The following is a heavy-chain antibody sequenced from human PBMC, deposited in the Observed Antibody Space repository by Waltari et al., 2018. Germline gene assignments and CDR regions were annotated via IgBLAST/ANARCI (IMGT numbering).Heavy chain of an antibody. Sequence: QLQLQESGPGLVKPSETLSLTCSVSGDSVSSNNSYWGWISQPPGKGLEWIGTFYYCRNGFYNPFPKSRVTISLDMSKNHFSLKPGLVASADPAVYYCTRDRGHDSGDFEDNWGQGSLVTVSS. CDR2: FYYCRNG. CDR3: TRDRGHDSGDFEDN. J-gene: IGHJ4*02. D-gene: IGHD4-17*01. CDR1: GDSVSSNNSY. V-gene: IGHV4-39*02.